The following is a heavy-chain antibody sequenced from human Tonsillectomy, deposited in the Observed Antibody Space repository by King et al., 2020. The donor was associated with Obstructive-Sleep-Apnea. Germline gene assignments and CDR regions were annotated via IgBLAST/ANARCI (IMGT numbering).Heavy chain of an antibody. D-gene: IGHD2-15*01. CDR3: ARLAEGYCSGGSCYSYYFDY. CDR2: INPNSGGT. Sequence: VQLVESGAEVRKPGASVKVSCKASGYTFTGYYIHWVRQAPGQGLEWMGWINPNSGGTSYAQKFQGWVTMTRDPSISTAYMEWRRLTSDDTAVYYCARLAEGYCSGGSCYSYYFDYWGQGTLVTV. CDR1: GYTFTGYY. J-gene: IGHJ4*02. V-gene: IGHV1-2*04.